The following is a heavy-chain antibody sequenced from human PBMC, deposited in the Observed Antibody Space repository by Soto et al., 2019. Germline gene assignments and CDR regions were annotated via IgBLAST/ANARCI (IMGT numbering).Heavy chain of an antibody. CDR2: IYSGGTT. V-gene: IGHV3-66*01. J-gene: IGHJ4*02. Sequence: EVQLVESGGGLVQPGGSLRLSCAASGFTVNNNYMRWVRQAPGKGLEWVSLIYSGGTTHYADSVKGRFTISRDNTKNTLYLQMNSLRVEDTALYYCATNAGNDWRFWGQGTLVTVSS. CDR3: ATNAGNDWRF. CDR1: GFTVNNNY. D-gene: IGHD3-9*01.